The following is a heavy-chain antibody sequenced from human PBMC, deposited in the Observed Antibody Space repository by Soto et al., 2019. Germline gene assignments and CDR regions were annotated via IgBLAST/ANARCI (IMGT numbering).Heavy chain of an antibody. CDR3: ARESITRDDIAVAPLDY. CDR2: IYYSGGT. D-gene: IGHD6-19*01. Sequence: SETLSLTCTASGGSISPYYWSWIRQPPGKGLEWIGFIYYSGGTSYNPSLKSRVTISVDTSKNQFSLNLSSVTAADTAVYYCARESITRDDIAVAPLDYWGQGTLVTVS. J-gene: IGHJ4*02. V-gene: IGHV4-59*01. CDR1: GGSISPYY.